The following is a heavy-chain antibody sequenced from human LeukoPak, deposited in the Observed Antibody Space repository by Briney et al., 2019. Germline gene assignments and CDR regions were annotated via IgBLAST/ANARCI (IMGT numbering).Heavy chain of an antibody. CDR2: IYTTGTT. V-gene: IGHV4-4*07. CDR1: GGSIRSYY. Sequence: SETLSLTCTVSGGSIRSYYWSWIRQPAGKGLESIGHIYTTGTTNYNPSLKSRVTMSVDVSKNQFSLRLSSVTAADSAVYYCARDGYTASYYSLDYWGQGIQVTVSS. CDR3: ARDGYTASYYSLDY. J-gene: IGHJ4*02. D-gene: IGHD1-26*01.